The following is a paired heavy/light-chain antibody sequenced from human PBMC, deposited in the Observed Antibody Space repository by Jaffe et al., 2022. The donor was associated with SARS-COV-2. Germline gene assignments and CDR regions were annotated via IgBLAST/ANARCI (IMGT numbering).Light chain of an antibody. CDR3: QQYNNWPRT. CDR2: GAS. J-gene: IGKJ1*01. CDR1: ESVSSK. Sequence: EIVMTQSPATLSVSPGERATLSCRASESVSSKLAWYQQKAGQAPKVLIYGASTRATGIPARFSGSGSGTEFTLTISSLQSEDFAVYYCQQYNNWPRTFGQGTKVEIK. V-gene: IGKV3-15*01.
Heavy chain of an antibody. Sequence: EVQLLESGGGLIQPGGSLRLSCAASGFTFRGYGMSWVRQAPGKGLDWVSTISNDGTETYYADSVKGRFTISRDQSKSTLYLQMNSLRAEDTAVYYCAKSGPYYYEYWGQGTLVTVSS. J-gene: IGHJ4*02. V-gene: IGHV3-23*01. CDR2: ISNDGTET. CDR3: AKSGPYYYEY. D-gene: IGHD1-26*01. CDR1: GFTFRGYG.